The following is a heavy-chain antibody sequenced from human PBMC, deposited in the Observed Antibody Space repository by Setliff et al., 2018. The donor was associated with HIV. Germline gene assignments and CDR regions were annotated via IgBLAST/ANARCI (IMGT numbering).Heavy chain of an antibody. CDR2: IKEDGSEK. V-gene: IGHV3-7*01. D-gene: IGHD3-3*02. Sequence: GGSLRLSCAASGFTFSNYAMTWVRQAPGKGLEWVANIKEDGSEKYYVDSVKGRFTISRDNSKNTLYLQMTSLRAEDTAVYYCARDGTTFLAAMDVWGKGTTVTVSS. CDR1: GFTFSNYA. J-gene: IGHJ6*03. CDR3: ARDGTTFLAAMDV.